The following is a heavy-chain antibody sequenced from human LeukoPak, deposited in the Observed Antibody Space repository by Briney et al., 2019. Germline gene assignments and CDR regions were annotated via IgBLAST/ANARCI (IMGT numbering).Heavy chain of an antibody. V-gene: IGHV4-34*01. CDR3: ARDRKGYCSSTSCYDAFDI. CDR2: INHSGST. CDR1: GGSFSGYY. D-gene: IGHD2-2*01. Sequence: SETLSLTCAVYGGSFSGYYWSWIRQPPGMGLEWIGEINHSGSTNYNPSLKSRVTISVDTSKNQFSLKLSSVTAADTAVYYCARDRKGYCSSTSCYDAFDIWGQGTMVTVSS. J-gene: IGHJ3*02.